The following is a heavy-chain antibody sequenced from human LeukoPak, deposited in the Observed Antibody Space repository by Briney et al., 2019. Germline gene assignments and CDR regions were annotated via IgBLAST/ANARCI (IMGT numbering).Heavy chain of an antibody. V-gene: IGHV3-30*04. CDR3: AKEPQLGVGSSPFDY. Sequence: GRSLRLSCAASGLTFSNYVMHRVRQAPGKGPEGVAFIRYDATEKYYADSVKGRFTISIDNSKNMLFVQMNSLRPEDTGVYYCAKEPQLGVGSSPFDYWGQGTLVTVSS. J-gene: IGHJ4*02. D-gene: IGHD2-21*01. CDR1: GLTFSNYV. CDR2: IRYDATEK.